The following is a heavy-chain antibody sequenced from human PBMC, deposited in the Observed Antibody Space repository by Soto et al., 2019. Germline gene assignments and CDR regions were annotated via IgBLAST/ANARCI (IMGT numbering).Heavy chain of an antibody. CDR3: ARGYCSGGSCYSYGMDV. CDR1: GGTFSSYA. D-gene: IGHD2-15*01. V-gene: IGHV1-69*13. Sequence: GASVKVSCKASGGTFSSYAISWVRQAPGQGLEWMGGIIPIFGTANYAQKFQGRVTITADESTSTAYMELSSLRSEDTAVYYCARGYCSGGSCYSYGMDVWGQATTVIVSS. CDR2: IIPIFGTA. J-gene: IGHJ6*02.